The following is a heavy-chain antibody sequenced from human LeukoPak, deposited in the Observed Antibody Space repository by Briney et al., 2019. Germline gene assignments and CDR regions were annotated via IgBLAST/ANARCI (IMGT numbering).Heavy chain of an antibody. V-gene: IGHV1-46*01. CDR3: ASSTPNYDFWSGSAGPDDAFDI. Sequence: ASVKVSCKASGYTFTSYYMHWVRQAPGQGLEWMGIINPSGGSTSYAQKFQGRVTMTRDTSISTAYMELSRLRSDDTAVYYCASSTPNYDFWSGSAGPDDAFDIWGQGTMVTVSS. CDR2: INPSGGST. J-gene: IGHJ3*02. D-gene: IGHD3-3*01. CDR1: GYTFTSYY.